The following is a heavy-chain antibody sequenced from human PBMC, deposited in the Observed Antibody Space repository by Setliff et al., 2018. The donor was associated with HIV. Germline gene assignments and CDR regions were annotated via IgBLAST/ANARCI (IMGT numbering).Heavy chain of an antibody. D-gene: IGHD5-18*01. CDR1: GGSISSSSYY. CDR2: IYYSGNT. Sequence: SETLSLTCTVSGGSISSSSYYWGWIRQPPGKGLEWIGSIYYSGNTYYNPSLKSRVTISVDTSKNQFSLKLTSVTAADTAMYYCARDLGYSYGDAFDIWGQGTRVTVSS. V-gene: IGHV4-39*07. J-gene: IGHJ3*02. CDR3: ARDLGYSYGDAFDI.